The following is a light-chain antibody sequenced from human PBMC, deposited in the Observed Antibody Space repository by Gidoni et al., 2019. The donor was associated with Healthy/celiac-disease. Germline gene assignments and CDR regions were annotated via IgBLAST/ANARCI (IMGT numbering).Light chain of an antibody. CDR3: QQSYSTPRT. J-gene: IGKJ3*01. CDR1: QNISSS. CDR2: AAS. Sequence: DIQFTQSPYSRAASVGDRVTITCRASQNISSSLNWYQQKPGKAPKLLIYAASSLQSGVPSRFSGSGSGTDFTLTNSSLQTEDFATYYCQQSYSTPRTFGPGTKVDSK. V-gene: IGKV1-39*01.